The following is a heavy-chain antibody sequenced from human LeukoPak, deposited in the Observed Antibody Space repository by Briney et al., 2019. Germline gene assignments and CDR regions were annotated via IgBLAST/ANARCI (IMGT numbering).Heavy chain of an antibody. D-gene: IGHD2-2*02. J-gene: IGHJ6*03. CDR1: GGSFSGYY. CDR3: ARRGCSSTSCYRRGAYYYMDV. Sequence: SETLSLTCAVYGGSFSGYYWSWIRQPPGKGLEWIGEINHSGSTNYNPSLKSRVTISVDTSKNQFSLKLSSVTAADTAVYYCARRGCSSTSCYRRGAYYYMDVWGKGTTVTVSS. V-gene: IGHV4-34*01. CDR2: INHSGST.